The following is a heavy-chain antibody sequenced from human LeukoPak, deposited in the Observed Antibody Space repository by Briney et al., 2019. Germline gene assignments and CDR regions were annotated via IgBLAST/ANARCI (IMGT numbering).Heavy chain of an antibody. CDR2: IYYSENN. CDR1: GGFISSGGYY. V-gene: IGHV4-31*03. Sequence: SETLSLTCTVSGGFISSGGYYWSWIRQHPGKGLEWIGYIYYSENNYYNPSLKSRVTISVDTSKNQFSLKLSSVTAADTAVYYCARDSGYDSSWFDTWGQGTLVTVSS. J-gene: IGHJ5*02. D-gene: IGHD5-12*01. CDR3: ARDSGYDSSWFDT.